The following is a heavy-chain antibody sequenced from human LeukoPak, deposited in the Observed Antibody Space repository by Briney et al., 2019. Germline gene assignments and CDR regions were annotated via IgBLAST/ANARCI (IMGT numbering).Heavy chain of an antibody. CDR1: GFTFSGRY. CDR2: SRDRAYGYTP. CDR3: TRGGTSSVAYYYHMDV. D-gene: IGHD1-26*01. Sequence: PGGSLRLSCTASGFTFSGRYMDWVRQAPGKGLEWVGRSRDRAYGYTPEYAASVRGRFTISRDDSETSMYLQMNSLKTKDSAVYYCTRGGTSSVAYYYHMDVWGQGTTVTVSS. J-gene: IGHJ6*02. V-gene: IGHV3-72*01.